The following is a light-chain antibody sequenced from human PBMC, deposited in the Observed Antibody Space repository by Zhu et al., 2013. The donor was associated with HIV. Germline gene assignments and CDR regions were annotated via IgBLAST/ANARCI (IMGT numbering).Light chain of an antibody. Sequence: IRMTQSPSSFSASTGDRVNITCRASQGIAKYVAWYQQRPGRSPKLLISGVSTLQPGVPSRFTGSGSETHFTLTINNLQPEDVGTYFCQNYNLAPLSFGGGTKV. J-gene: IGKJ4*01. CDR3: QNYNLAPLS. CDR1: QGIAKY. CDR2: GVS. V-gene: IGKV1-27*01.